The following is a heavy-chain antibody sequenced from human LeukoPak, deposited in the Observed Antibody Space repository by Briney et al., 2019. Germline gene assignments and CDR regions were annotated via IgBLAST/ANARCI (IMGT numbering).Heavy chain of an antibody. CDR2: FYLSGDN. Sequence: SETLSLTCTVSGGSIASYLWSWIRQPAGKGLEWIGRFYLSGDNQYNPSLGSRVTMSLDTSKKQFSLRLSSVTAAGTAVYYCARRFADLNDDTFDIWGPGTMVTVSS. D-gene: IGHD3-3*01. J-gene: IGHJ3*02. CDR3: ARRFADLNDDTFDI. V-gene: IGHV4-4*07. CDR1: GGSIASYL.